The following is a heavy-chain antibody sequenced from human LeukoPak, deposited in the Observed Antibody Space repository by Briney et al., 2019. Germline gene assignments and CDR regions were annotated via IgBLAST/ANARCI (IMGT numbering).Heavy chain of an antibody. Sequence: GASVKVSCKASGYTFTSYGISWVRQAPGQGLEWMGWINPNSGGTNYAQKFQGRVTMTRDTSISTAYMELSRLRSDDTAVYYCAREILAVAGTHAFDYWGQGTLVTVSS. CDR1: GYTFTSYG. V-gene: IGHV1-2*02. J-gene: IGHJ4*02. CDR2: INPNSGGT. D-gene: IGHD6-19*01. CDR3: AREILAVAGTHAFDY.